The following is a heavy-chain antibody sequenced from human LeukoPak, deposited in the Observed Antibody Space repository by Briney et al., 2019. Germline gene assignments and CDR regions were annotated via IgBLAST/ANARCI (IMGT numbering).Heavy chain of an antibody. CDR3: ARGLGGYNYYGMDV. V-gene: IGHV1-69*13. D-gene: IGHD3-10*01. CDR1: GGTFSSYA. J-gene: IGHJ6*02. Sequence: GASVKVSCKASGGTFSSYAISWVRQAPGQGLEWMGGVIPIFGTANFAQKFQGRVTTTADESTSTAYMELSSLRSEDTAVCYCARGLGGYNYYGMDVWGQGTAVTVSS. CDR2: VIPIFGTA.